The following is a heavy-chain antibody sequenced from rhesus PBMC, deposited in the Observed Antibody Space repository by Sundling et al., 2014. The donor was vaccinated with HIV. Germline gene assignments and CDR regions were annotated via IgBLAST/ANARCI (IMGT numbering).Heavy chain of an antibody. CDR1: GYSISSGYY. D-gene: IGHD3-3*01. CDR3: ARITGDLIWTAYYVSKWYFDL. Sequence: QLQLQESGPGLVKPSETLSLTCAVSGYSISSGYYWNWIRQPPGKGLEWIGYISGSSGSTDYNPSLKSRVTISTDTSKNQFSLKLSSVTAADTAVYYCARITGDLIWTAYYVSKWYFDLWGPGTPITISS. J-gene: IGHJ2*01. V-gene: IGHV4-127*01. CDR2: ISGSSGST.